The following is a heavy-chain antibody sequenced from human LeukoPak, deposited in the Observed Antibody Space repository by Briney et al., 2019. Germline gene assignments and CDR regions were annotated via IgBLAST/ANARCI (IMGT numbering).Heavy chain of an antibody. V-gene: IGHV1-69*11. J-gene: IGHJ5*02. Sequence: SVKVSCKASGGTFSSYAISWVRQAPGQGLEWMGRIIPILGTANYAQKFQGRVTITTDESTSTAYMELSSLRSEDTAVYYCATAVWAGTRVWFDPWGQGTLVTVSS. CDR1: GGTFSSYA. CDR3: ATAVWAGTRVWFDP. D-gene: IGHD6-19*01. CDR2: IIPILGTA.